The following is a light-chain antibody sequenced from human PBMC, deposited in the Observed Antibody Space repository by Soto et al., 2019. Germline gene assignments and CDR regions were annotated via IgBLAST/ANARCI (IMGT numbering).Light chain of an antibody. CDR1: QSVSSSY. Sequence: EIVLTQSPGTLSLSPGERATLSCRASQSVSSSYLAWYQQKPGQAPRLLIYGASSRATGIPDRFSGSGSGTAFTLTISRLEPEDFAVYYCQQYGSSPRVTFGGGTKVDIK. CDR3: QQYGSSPRVT. V-gene: IGKV3-20*01. CDR2: GAS. J-gene: IGKJ4*01.